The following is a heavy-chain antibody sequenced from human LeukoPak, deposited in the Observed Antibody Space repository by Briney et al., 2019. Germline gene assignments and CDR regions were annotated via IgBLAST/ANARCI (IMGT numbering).Heavy chain of an antibody. J-gene: IGHJ6*02. CDR3: ARGRGSGGVRYYYGMDV. V-gene: IGHV4-39*01. D-gene: IGHD2-15*01. CDR2: IYYSGST. Sequence: PSETLSLTCTVSDGSISSSSYYWGWIRQPPGKGLGWIGSIYYSGSTYYNPSLKSRVTISVDTSKNQFSLKLSSVTAADTAVYYCARGRGSGGVRYYYGMDVWGQGTTVTVSS. CDR1: DGSISSSSYY.